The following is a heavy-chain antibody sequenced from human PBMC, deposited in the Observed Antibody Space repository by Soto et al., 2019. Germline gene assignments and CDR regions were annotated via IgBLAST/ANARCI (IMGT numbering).Heavy chain of an antibody. Sequence: PGGSLSLSFAASGFTFSGSAMHWVRQASGKGLEWVGRIRSKANSYATAYAASVKGRFTISRDDSKNTAYLQMNSLKTEDTAVYYCTRHIGRDSGSYFGYDAFDIWGQGTMVTVSS. J-gene: IGHJ3*02. V-gene: IGHV3-73*01. CDR3: TRHIGRDSGSYFGYDAFDI. CDR1: GFTFSGSA. D-gene: IGHD1-26*01. CDR2: IRSKANSYAT.